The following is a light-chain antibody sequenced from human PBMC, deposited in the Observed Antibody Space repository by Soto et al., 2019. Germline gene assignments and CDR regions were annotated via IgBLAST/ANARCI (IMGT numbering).Light chain of an antibody. CDR2: EVS. Sequence: QSALTQPASVSGSPGQSITISCTGTNSDLGSYNYVSWYQQHPGKAPKLMIYEVSNRPSGVSNRFSGSKSGNTASLTISGLQAEDEADYYCSSYTSSSTLVFGGGTKLTVL. CDR3: SSYTSSSTLV. V-gene: IGLV2-14*01. CDR1: NSDLGSYNY. J-gene: IGLJ2*01.